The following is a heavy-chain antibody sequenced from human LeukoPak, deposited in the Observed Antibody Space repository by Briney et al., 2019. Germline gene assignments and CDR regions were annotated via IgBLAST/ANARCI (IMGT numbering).Heavy chain of an antibody. J-gene: IGHJ4*02. D-gene: IGHD3-16*02. V-gene: IGHV4-31*03. CDR3: ARASRLGELSLGY. CDR1: GGSISSGGYY. CDR2: IKYSGNT. Sequence: SQTLSLTCTVSGGSISSGGYYWSWIRPRPGKGLEWIGYIKYSGNTHYNPSLKRRVTISVDTFKNQFSLKLSSVTAADTAVYYCARASRLGELSLGYWGQGTLVTVSS.